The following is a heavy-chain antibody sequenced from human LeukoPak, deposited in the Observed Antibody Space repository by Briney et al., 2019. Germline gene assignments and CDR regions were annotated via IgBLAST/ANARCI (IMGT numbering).Heavy chain of an antibody. Sequence: ASVKVSCKASGYTFTGYYIHWVRQAPGQELEWMGWINPNSGGTNYAQKFQGRITMTRDTSISTAYMELSRLRSDDTAVYYCARVGATYSGDPWGQGTLVTVSS. V-gene: IGHV1-2*02. CDR2: INPNSGGT. J-gene: IGHJ5*02. CDR3: ARVGATYSGDP. D-gene: IGHD1-26*01. CDR1: GYTFTGYY.